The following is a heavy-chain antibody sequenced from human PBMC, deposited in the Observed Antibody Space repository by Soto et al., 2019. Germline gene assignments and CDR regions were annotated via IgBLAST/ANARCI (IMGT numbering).Heavy chain of an antibody. Sequence: SVKVSCKASGGSFSNFGISWVRQAPGQGLEWMGGIVPVFGRPNYAQRFRGRLTITADESTSTGYMELIGLRSDDTAVYYCAREGSGYNFWGQGTQVTVSS. D-gene: IGHD5-12*01. J-gene: IGHJ4*02. CDR2: IVPVFGRP. CDR1: GGSFSNFG. CDR3: AREGSGYNF. V-gene: IGHV1-69*13.